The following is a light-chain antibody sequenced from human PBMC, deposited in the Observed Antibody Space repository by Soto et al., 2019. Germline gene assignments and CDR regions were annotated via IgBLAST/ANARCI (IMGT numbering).Light chain of an antibody. V-gene: IGKV3-11*01. CDR3: QQRGNWPIT. CDR2: DAS. Sequence: EIVLTQSRATLSLSPGERATLSCRASQSVSSYLAWYQQKPGQAPRLLIYDASNRATGIPARFSGSGSGTDFTLTISSLEPEDFAVYYCQQRGNWPITFGQGTRPEIK. CDR1: QSVSSY. J-gene: IGKJ5*01.